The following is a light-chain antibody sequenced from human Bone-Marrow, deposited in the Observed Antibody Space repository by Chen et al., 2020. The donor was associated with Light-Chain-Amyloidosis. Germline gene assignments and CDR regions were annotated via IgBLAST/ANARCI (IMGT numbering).Light chain of an antibody. Sequence: SYELTQPPSVSVSPGQTARIPCSGDDLPTKYAYWYQQKPGQAPVLVIPRDTERPSGISERFSVSSSGTTATLTISGVQAEDEADYHCQSADSSGTYEVIFGGGTKLTVL. CDR2: RDT. CDR1: DLPTKY. CDR3: QSADSSGTYEVI. J-gene: IGLJ2*01. V-gene: IGLV3-25*03.